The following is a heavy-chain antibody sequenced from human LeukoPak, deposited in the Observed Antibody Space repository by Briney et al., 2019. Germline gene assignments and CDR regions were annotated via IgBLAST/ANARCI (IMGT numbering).Heavy chain of an antibody. CDR3: ARQGRSGSYSAFSWFDP. D-gene: IGHD3-22*01. V-gene: IGHV1-46*01. J-gene: IGHJ5*02. CDR1: GYTFTGYY. Sequence: GASVKVSCKASGYTFTGYYMHWVRQAPGKGLEWMGNINPTGGITTYAQKFQGRVTMTRDMSTNTVYMELSSLRSEDTAVYYCARQGRSGSYSAFSWFDPWGQGTLVTVSS. CDR2: INPTGGIT.